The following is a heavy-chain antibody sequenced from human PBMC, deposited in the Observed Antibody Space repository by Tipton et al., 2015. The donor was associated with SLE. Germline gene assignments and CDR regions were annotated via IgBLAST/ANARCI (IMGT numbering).Heavy chain of an antibody. Sequence: SLRLSCAAPGFTFSSYGMHWVRQAPGKGLEWVSGISWNSGSIGYADSVKGRFTISRDNAKNSLYLQMNSLRAEDTALYYCALDGDCSGGSCYSGGWGQGTLVTVSS. D-gene: IGHD2-15*01. J-gene: IGHJ4*02. CDR1: GFTFSSYG. CDR2: ISWNSGSI. CDR3: ALDGDCSGGSCYSGG. V-gene: IGHV3-9*01.